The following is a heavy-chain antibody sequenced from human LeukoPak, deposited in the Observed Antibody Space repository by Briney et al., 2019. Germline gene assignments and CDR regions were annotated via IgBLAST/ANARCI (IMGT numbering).Heavy chain of an antibody. J-gene: IGHJ6*02. CDR1: GDTLTEFA. CDR2: FDPEDGET. CDR3: SAGATTYCGEDCYPSFFFYHGIDV. Sequence: ASVKVSCKVSGDTLTEFAMHWVRQAPGKGLEWMGGFDPEDGETIYAQKFQGRVIMSEDTSTDTAYMELSSLRSDDTAVYYCSAGATTYCGEDCYPSFFFYHGIDVWGQGTTVTVSS. V-gene: IGHV1-24*01. D-gene: IGHD2-21*02.